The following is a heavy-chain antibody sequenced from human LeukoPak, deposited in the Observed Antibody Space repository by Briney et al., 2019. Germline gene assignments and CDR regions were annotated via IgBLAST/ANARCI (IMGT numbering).Heavy chain of an antibody. D-gene: IGHD3-9*01. J-gene: IGHJ6*03. CDR2: IRSKAYGGTT. V-gene: IGHV3-49*03. CDR1: GFTFGDYA. Sequence: GGSLRLSCTASGFTFGDYAMSWFRQAPGKGLQWVGFIRSKAYGGTTEYAASVKGRFTISRDDSKSTAYLLMNSLKTEDTAVFYCTREALGSRPDYYGSYYMDVWGKGTTVTVSS. CDR3: TREALGSRPDYYGSYYMDV.